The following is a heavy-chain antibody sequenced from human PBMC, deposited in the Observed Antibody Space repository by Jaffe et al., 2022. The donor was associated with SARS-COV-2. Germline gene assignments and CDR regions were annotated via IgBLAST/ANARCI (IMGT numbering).Heavy chain of an antibody. V-gene: IGHV3-15*01. CDR1: GLTFSDAW. Sequence: EVQLVESGGGLVKPGGSLRLSCAASGLTFSDAWMSWVRQAPGKGLEWVGRIKRKTDGGTTDYAAAVTGRFTISRDDSKNTLYLQMNSLETEDTGVYFCATEGHSYGHHSFDIWGQGTMVTVSA. CDR2: IKRKTDGGTT. J-gene: IGHJ3*02. CDR3: ATEGHSYGHHSFDI. D-gene: IGHD5-18*01.